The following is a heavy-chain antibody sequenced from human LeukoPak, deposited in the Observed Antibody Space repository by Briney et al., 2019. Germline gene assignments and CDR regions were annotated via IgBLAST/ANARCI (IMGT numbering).Heavy chain of an antibody. D-gene: IGHD2-2*01. CDR3: ARGLAVVPAVSDY. J-gene: IGHJ4*02. Sequence: PGGSLRLSCAASEFTFSSYGMHWVRQAPGKGLEWVAFIRYDGSIKYYADSVKGRFTISRDNSKNTLYLQMNSLRVEDTAVYYCARGLAVVPAVSDYWGQGTLVTVSS. V-gene: IGHV3-30*02. CDR2: IRYDGSIK. CDR1: EFTFSSYG.